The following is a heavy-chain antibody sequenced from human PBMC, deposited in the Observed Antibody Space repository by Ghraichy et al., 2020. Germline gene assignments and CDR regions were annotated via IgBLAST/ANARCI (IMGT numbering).Heavy chain of an antibody. V-gene: IGHV3-23*01. J-gene: IGHJ5*02. CDR1: GFTFNKYA. CDR2: ISGSGGST. CDR3: AKDSRFDFWSGPNWFDP. D-gene: IGHD3-3*01. Sequence: GGSLRLSCAASGFTFNKYAMTWVRQAPGKGLEWVSAISGSGGSTYYAGSVKGRFTIYRDNSKNTLYLQMNDLRAEDTATYYCAKDSRFDFWSGPNWFDPWGQGTLATVSS.